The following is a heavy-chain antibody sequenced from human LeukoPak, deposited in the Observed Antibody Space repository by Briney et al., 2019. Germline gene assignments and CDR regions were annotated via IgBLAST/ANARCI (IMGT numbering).Heavy chain of an antibody. CDR3: AREGSLQSYSGSPLGDY. CDR1: GYTLTELS. Sequence: LRASVKVSCKVSGYTLTELSMHWVRQAPGQGLEWMGRIIPILGIANYAQKFQGRVTITADKSTSTAYMELSSLRSEDTAVYYCAREGSLQSYSGSPLGDYWGQGTLVTVSS. CDR2: IIPILGIA. J-gene: IGHJ4*02. V-gene: IGHV1-69*04. D-gene: IGHD1-26*01.